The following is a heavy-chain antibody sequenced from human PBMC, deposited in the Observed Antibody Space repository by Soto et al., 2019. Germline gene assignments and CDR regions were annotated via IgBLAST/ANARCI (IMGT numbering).Heavy chain of an antibody. CDR2: ISGSGGST. D-gene: IGHD6-6*01. CDR1: GFTFSSYA. V-gene: IGHV3-23*01. Sequence: GGSLRLSCAASGFTFSSYAMSWVRQAPGKGLEWVSAISGSGGSTYYADSVKGRFTISRDNSKNTLYLQMNSLRAEDTAVYYCAKDSGASIAARPSLLNDYWGQGTLVTVSS. J-gene: IGHJ4*02. CDR3: AKDSGASIAARPSLLNDY.